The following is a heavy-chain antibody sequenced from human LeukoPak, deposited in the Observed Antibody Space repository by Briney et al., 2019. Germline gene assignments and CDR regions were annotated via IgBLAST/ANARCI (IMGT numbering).Heavy chain of an antibody. V-gene: IGHV3-23*01. CDR2: ISGSGGST. CDR1: GFTFSSYA. CDR3: AKGIVGATTPFDY. J-gene: IGHJ4*02. Sequence: GGSLRLSCAASGFTFSSYAMSWVRQAPGKGLEWVSAISGSGGSTYYADSVKGRFTISRDNSKNTLYLQVNSLRAEDTAVYYCAKGIVGATTPFDYWGQGTLVTVSS. D-gene: IGHD1-26*01.